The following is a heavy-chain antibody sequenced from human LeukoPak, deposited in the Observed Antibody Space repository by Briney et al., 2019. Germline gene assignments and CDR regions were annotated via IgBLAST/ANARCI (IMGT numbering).Heavy chain of an antibody. Sequence: TGGSLRLSCAASGFTFSTYSMTWVRQAPGKGLEWVSYISSSSDIYYADSVKGRFTISRDNAKNSLYLQMNSLRDEDTAVYFCARGIQLWSYYYYGVDVWGQGTTVTVSS. V-gene: IGHV3-48*02. CDR1: GFTFSTYS. D-gene: IGHD5-18*01. CDR2: ISSSSDI. J-gene: IGHJ6*02. CDR3: ARGIQLWSYYYYGVDV.